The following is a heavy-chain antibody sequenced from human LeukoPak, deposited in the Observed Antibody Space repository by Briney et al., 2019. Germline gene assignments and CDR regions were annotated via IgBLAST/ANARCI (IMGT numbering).Heavy chain of an antibody. D-gene: IGHD3-10*01. J-gene: IGHJ4*02. CDR2: IYPGDSDT. V-gene: IGHV5-51*01. Sequence: GESLKISCKGSGYSFTNYWIGWVRQMPGKGLEWMGIIYPGDSDTRYSPSFQGQVTISADMSINTAYLQWSSLKASDTAMYYCARQAGGTGSGSYYVYWGQGTLVTVSS. CDR1: GYSFTNYW. CDR3: ARQAGGTGSGSYYVY.